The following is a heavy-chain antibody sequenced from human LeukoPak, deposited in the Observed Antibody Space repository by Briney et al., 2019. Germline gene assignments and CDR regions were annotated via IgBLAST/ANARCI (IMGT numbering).Heavy chain of an antibody. CDR3: ARVLGKAYDFWSGYYWTFDY. D-gene: IGHD3-3*01. CDR1: GYTFTGYY. CDR2: INTNTGNP. Sequence: ASVKVSCKASGYTFTGYYMHWVRQAPGQGLEWMGWINTNTGNPTYAQGFTGRFVFSLDTSVSTAYLQISSLKAEDTAVYYCARVLGKAYDFWSGYYWTFDYWGQGTLVTVSS. J-gene: IGHJ4*02. V-gene: IGHV7-4-1*02.